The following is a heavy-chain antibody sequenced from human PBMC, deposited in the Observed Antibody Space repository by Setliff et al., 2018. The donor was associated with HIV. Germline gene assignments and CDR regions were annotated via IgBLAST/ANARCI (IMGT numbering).Heavy chain of an antibody. CDR2: IYYSGST. J-gene: IGHJ3*02. D-gene: IGHD5-18*01. CDR3: ARILRGYSYGCIEIAFDI. CDR1: GASISSYY. Sequence: PSETLSLTCTVSGASISSYYWSWIRQTPGKGLELIGYIYYSGSTNYNPSLKSRVTISVDTSKSQFSLKLTSVTAADTAVYYCARILRGYSYGCIEIAFDIWGQGTMVTVSS. V-gene: IGHV4-59*01.